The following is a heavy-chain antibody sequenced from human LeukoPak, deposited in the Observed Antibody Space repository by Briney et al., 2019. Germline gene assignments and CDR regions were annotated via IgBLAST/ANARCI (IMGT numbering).Heavy chain of an antibody. Sequence: PGGSLRLSCAASGFTFSSYAMSWVRQAPGKGLEWVSAISGSGVTTYYADSVKGRFTISRDNSKNTLYLQMNSLRAEDTALYYCAKDRDYYLVGFFDYWGQGTLVTVFS. CDR2: ISGSGVTT. V-gene: IGHV3-23*01. CDR1: GFTFSSYA. D-gene: IGHD3-10*01. CDR3: AKDRDYYLVGFFDY. J-gene: IGHJ4*02.